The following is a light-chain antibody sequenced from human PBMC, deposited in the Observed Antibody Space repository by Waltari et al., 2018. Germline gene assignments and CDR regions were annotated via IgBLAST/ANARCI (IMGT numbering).Light chain of an antibody. CDR1: QTVRTTY. J-gene: IGKJ4*01. CDR2: GAS. CDR3: QQYDISPLT. V-gene: IGKV3-20*01. Sequence: IVLTPSPGTPSLSAGERATLSCRASQTVRTTYLARYQQKPGQAPTLLIYGASSRATGIPDRFSGSGSGTDFSLTISSLEPEDFAVYYCQQYDISPLTFGGGTKVEIK.